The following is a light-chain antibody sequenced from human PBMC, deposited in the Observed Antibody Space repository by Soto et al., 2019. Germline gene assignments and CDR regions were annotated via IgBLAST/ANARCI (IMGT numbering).Light chain of an antibody. Sequence: DIQMTQAPSTLSASVGDIVNISYRASQGIRNDLGWYQQKPGKAPKRLIYAASTLQSGVPSRFSGSGSGTEFTLTISSLQPEDIATYYCQQYNSFPWTLGLGTKVDIK. CDR1: QGIRND. J-gene: IGKJ1*01. V-gene: IGKV1-17*01. CDR2: AAS. CDR3: QQYNSFPWT.